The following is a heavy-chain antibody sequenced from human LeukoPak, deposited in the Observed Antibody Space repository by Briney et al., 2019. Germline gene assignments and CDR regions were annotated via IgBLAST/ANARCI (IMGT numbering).Heavy chain of an antibody. CDR1: GYTFTSYG. J-gene: IGHJ4*02. CDR3: ARGDSDFDY. V-gene: IGHV1-8*03. Sequence: ASVKVSCKASGYTFTSYGINWVRQATGQGLEWMGWVNPNSGNTGYAQKFQGRVTITRNTSISTAYMELSILRSEDTAVYYCARGDSDFDYWGQGTLVTVSS. CDR2: VNPNSGNT.